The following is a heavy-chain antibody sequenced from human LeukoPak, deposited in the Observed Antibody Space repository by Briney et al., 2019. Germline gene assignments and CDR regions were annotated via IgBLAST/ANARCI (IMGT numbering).Heavy chain of an antibody. D-gene: IGHD3-10*01. CDR2: IYYSGST. CDR3: ARDGGYYYGSGFYDP. J-gene: IGHJ5*02. CDR1: GGSISSSSYY. V-gene: IGHV4-39*07. Sequence: SETLSLTCTVSGGSISSSSYYWGWIRQPPGKGLEWTGSIYYSGSTYYNPSLKSRVTISVDTSKNQFSLELTSVTAADTAVYYCARDGGYYYGSGFYDPWGQGTQVTVSS.